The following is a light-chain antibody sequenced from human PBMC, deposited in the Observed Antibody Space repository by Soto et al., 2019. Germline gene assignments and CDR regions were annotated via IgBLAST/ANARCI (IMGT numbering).Light chain of an antibody. CDR1: QSVSSSY. CDR3: QQYWSSPRT. Sequence: EIVLTQSPGTLSLSPGERATLSCRASQSVSSSYLSWYQQKPGQAPRLLMYGASSSTTVTTDRFSGSGSGIDFTLTISRLEPEDFEVYYCQQYWSSPRTFGQGTKVEIK. CDR2: GAS. V-gene: IGKV3-20*01. J-gene: IGKJ1*01.